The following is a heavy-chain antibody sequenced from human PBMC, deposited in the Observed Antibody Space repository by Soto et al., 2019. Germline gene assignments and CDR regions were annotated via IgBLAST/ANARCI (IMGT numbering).Heavy chain of an antibody. J-gene: IGHJ4*02. D-gene: IGHD3-22*01. V-gene: IGHV3-20*03. CDR1: DYG. CDR2: INWNGGST. Sequence: DYGGSRIIKKKRKRLEGVSGINWNGGSTGYADSVKGRFTISRDNAKNSLYLQMNSLRAEDTALYYCARGLRARWYYDSSGYYLPFAYWVQGTLVTVSS. CDR3: ARGLRARWYYDSSGYYLPFAY.